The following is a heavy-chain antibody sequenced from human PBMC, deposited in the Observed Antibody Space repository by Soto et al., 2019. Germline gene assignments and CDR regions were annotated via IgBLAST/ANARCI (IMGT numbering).Heavy chain of an antibody. J-gene: IGHJ4*02. CDR3: AREDDYGDYV. Sequence: EVQLVESGGGLVQPGGSLRLSCAASGFTVSSDYMSWVRQAPGKGLEWVSVIYSGGSTYYADSVKGRFTISRHNSKNTLYLQMNSLRAEDTAVYNCAREDDYGDYVWGQGTLVTVSS. D-gene: IGHD4-17*01. V-gene: IGHV3-53*04. CDR1: GFTVSSDY. CDR2: IYSGGST.